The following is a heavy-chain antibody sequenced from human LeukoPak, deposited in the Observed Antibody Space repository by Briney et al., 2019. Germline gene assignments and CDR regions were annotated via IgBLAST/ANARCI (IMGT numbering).Heavy chain of an antibody. V-gene: IGHV3-21*01. J-gene: IGHJ4*02. CDR3: ARVVSYYYDSSGYSEFDY. CDR2: ISSSSSYI. D-gene: IGHD3-22*01. Sequence: KAGGSLRLSCAASGFTFSSYSMNWVRQAPGKGLEWVSSISSSSSYIYYADSVKGRFTISRDNAKNSLYLQMNSLRAEDTAVYYCARVVSYYYDSSGYSEFDYWGQGTLVTVSS. CDR1: GFTFSSYS.